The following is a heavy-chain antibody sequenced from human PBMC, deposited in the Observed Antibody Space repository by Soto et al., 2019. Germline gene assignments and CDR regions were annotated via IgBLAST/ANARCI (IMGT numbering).Heavy chain of an antibody. D-gene: IGHD2-21*02. CDR3: AKESVVTAIPRYFQH. J-gene: IGHJ1*01. V-gene: IGHV3-23*01. CDR2: ISGSGGST. CDR1: GFTCSSDA. Sequence: GSLRLSCAASGFTCSSDAISWVRQSPGKGLEWVSAISGSGGSTYYADSVKGRFTISRDNSKNTLYLQMNSLRAEDTAVYYCAKESVVTAIPRYFQHWGQGTLVTVSS.